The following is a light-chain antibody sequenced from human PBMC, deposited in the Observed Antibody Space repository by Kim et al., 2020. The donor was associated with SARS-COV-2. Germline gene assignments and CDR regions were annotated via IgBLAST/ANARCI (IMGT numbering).Light chain of an antibody. J-gene: IGLJ1*01. V-gene: IGLV2-8*01. CDR3: SSYAGSNNRYV. CDR2: EVS. Sequence: QSVTISCTGTSSDVGGYNYVSWYQQHPGKAPKLLIYEVSQRPSGVPDRFSGSKSGNTASLTVSGLQAEDEADYYCSSYAGSNNRYVFGTGTKVTVL. CDR1: SSDVGGYNY.